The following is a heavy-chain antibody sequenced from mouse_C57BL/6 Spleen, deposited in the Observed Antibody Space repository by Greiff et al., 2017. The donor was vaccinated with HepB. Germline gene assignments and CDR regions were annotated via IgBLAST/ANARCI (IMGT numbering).Heavy chain of an antibody. CDR2: IYPGDGDT. V-gene: IGHV1-82*01. CDR1: GYAFSSSW. CDR3: ASSSPAYYSNYFDY. J-gene: IGHJ2*01. Sequence: VQLQQSGPELVKPGASVKISCKASGYAFSSSWMNWVKQRPGKGLEWIGRIYPGDGDTNYNGKFKGKATLTADKSSSTAYMQLSSLTSEDSAVYFCASSSPAYYSNYFDYWGQGTTLTVSS. D-gene: IGHD2-5*01.